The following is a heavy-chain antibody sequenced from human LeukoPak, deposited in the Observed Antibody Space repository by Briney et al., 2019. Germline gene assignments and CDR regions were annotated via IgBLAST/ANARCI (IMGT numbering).Heavy chain of an antibody. J-gene: IGHJ4*02. CDR2: MNPNSGNT. V-gene: IGHV1-8*01. CDR1: GYTFTSYD. CDR3: ARAPSITGTTPPGY. D-gene: IGHD1-7*01. Sequence: ASVKVSCKXSGYTFTSYDINWVRQATGQGLEWMGWMNPNSGNTGYAQKFQGRVTMTGNTSISTAYMELSSLRSEDTAVYYCARAPSITGTTPPGYWGQGTLVTVSS.